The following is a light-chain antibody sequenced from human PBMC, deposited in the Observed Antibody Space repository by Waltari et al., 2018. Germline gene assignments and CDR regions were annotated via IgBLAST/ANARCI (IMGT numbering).Light chain of an antibody. Sequence: DIQMTQSPSSLSASVGARVTITCRASQSISSYLNWYQQKPGKAPKLLIYAASSLQSGVPSRFSGSGSGTDFTRSISSLHPEDFATYYCQQSYSTPDPCGPGTKVDIK. J-gene: IGKJ3*01. CDR2: AAS. CDR1: QSISSY. CDR3: QQSYSTPDP. V-gene: IGKV1-39*01.